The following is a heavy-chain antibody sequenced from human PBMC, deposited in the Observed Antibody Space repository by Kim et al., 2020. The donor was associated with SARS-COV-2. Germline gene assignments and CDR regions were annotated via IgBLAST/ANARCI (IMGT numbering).Heavy chain of an antibody. V-gene: IGHV3-64*05. Sequence: GGSLRLSCSVSGFNFYNYALHWVRQAPGKGLEYVSGINSNGDSTYYTDSVKGRFTISRDNSKNTLHVQMTSLRPEDTALYYCVKEGSSSAWFSDYYFDS. CDR1: GFNFYNYA. CDR3: VKEGSSSAWFSDYYFDS. D-gene: IGHD6-19*01. CDR2: INSNGDST. J-gene: IGHJ4*01.